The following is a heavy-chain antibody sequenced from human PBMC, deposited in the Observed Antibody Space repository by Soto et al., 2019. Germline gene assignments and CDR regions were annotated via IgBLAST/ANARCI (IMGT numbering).Heavy chain of an antibody. CDR3: ARGRDSAWYGVGI. CDR2: IVGSGGST. J-gene: IGHJ4*02. D-gene: IGHD6-19*01. Sequence: GGSLRLSCASSGFTFDNYAMSWVRQAPGKGLEWVSAIVGSGGSTYYADSAKGRFTISRDNSKNTLYLQMNGLRAEDTAVYYCARGRDSAWYGVGIWGRGILVTVSS. CDR1: GFTFDNYA. V-gene: IGHV3-23*01.